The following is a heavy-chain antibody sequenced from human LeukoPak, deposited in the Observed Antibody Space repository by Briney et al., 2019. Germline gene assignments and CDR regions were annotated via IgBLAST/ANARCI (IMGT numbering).Heavy chain of an antibody. Sequence: SSETLSLTCAVYGGSFSGYYWSWIRQPPGKGLEWIGEINHSGSTNYNPSLKSRVTISVDTSKNQFSLKLSSVTAADTAVYYCARGTDILTRGRDYYHYMDVWGKGTTVTVSS. V-gene: IGHV4-34*01. J-gene: IGHJ6*03. CDR2: INHSGST. CDR1: GGSFSGYY. D-gene: IGHD3-9*01. CDR3: ARGTDILTRGRDYYHYMDV.